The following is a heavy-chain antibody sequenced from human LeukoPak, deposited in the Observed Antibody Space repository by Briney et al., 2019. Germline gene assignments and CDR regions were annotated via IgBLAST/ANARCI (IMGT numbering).Heavy chain of an antibody. D-gene: IGHD3-9*01. J-gene: IGHJ5*02. CDR1: GASISTIISY. CDR2: IYYSGTT. V-gene: IGHV4-39*07. Sequence: NPSETLSLTCTVSGASISTIISYWGWIRQTPGKGLEWIGSIYYSGTTYYNPSLESRVTISIDTSKNQFSVKLTSVTAADTAVYFCARVDYFDKWLWAQPPRSFDPWGQGTLVTVSS. CDR3: ARVDYFDKWLWAQPPRSFDP.